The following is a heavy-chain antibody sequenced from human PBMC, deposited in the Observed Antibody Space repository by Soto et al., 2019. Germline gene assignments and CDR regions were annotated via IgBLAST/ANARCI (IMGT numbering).Heavy chain of an antibody. Sequence: GGSLRLSCAASGFTFSSYAMSWVRQAPGKGLEWVSAISGSGGSTYYADSVKSRFTISRDNSKNTLYLQMNSLRAEDTAVYYCAKALYDSSGYYYQNYYYYGMDVWGQGTTVTVSS. V-gene: IGHV3-23*01. J-gene: IGHJ6*02. CDR1: GFTFSSYA. D-gene: IGHD3-22*01. CDR2: ISGSGGST. CDR3: AKALYDSSGYYYQNYYYYGMDV.